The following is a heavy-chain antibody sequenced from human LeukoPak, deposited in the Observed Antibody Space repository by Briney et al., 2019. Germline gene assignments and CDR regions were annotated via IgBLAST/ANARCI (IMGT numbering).Heavy chain of an antibody. CDR2: IRSKPSSYTT. D-gene: IGHD2-15*01. CDR3: TRQDCSGGSCSCVDY. V-gene: IGHV3-73*01. J-gene: IGHJ4*02. Sequence: GGSLRLSCAASGFDFSGFYMHWVRQASGRGLEWVGLIRSKPSSYTTVYAASVKGRFTISRDDSKNTAYLQMNSLKAEDTAVYYCTRQDCSGGSCSCVDYWGQGTLVTVSS. CDR1: GFDFSGFY.